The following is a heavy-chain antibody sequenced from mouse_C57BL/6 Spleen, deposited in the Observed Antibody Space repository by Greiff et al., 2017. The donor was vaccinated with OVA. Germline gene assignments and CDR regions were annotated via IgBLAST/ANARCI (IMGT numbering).Heavy chain of an antibody. Sequence: QVQLQQPGAELVKPGASVKMSCKASGYTFTSYWITWVKQRPGQGLEWIGDIYPGSGSTNYNEKFKSKATLTVDTSSSTAYMQLSSLTSEDSAVYYGARRYYYGSNPYFEVWGTGTTVTVSS. CDR1: GYTFTSYW. CDR2: IYPGSGST. D-gene: IGHD1-1*01. V-gene: IGHV1-55*01. J-gene: IGHJ1*03. CDR3: ARRYYYGSNPYFEV.